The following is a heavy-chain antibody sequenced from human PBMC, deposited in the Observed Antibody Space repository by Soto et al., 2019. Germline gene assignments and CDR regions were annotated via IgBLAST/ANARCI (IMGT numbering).Heavy chain of an antibody. D-gene: IGHD6-6*01. V-gene: IGHV4-4*02. CDR3: ARSRITVAARPDALDV. CDR2: VYHSGTT. CDR1: GGSVTTSKW. Sequence: SETLSLTCTVSGGSVTTSKWWSWVRQRPGKGLEWIGEVYHSGTTNYNPSLESRVTISVDKSKNQFSLKLSSVTAADTAVYFCARSRITVAARPDALDVWGQGTLVNVSS. J-gene: IGHJ3*01.